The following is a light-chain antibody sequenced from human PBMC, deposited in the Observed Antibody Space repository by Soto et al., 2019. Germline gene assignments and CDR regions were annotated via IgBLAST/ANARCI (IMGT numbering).Light chain of an antibody. J-gene: IGLJ1*01. CDR1: SSDVGGYNY. Sequence: QSALTQPPSASGSPGQSVTISCTGTSSDVGGYNYVSWYQQHPGKAPKIIISEVSKRPSGVPDRFSGSKSGNTASLTVSGLQAEDEADYYCTSQAGSNNYVFGTGTKLTVL. CDR2: EVS. V-gene: IGLV2-8*01. CDR3: TSQAGSNNYV.